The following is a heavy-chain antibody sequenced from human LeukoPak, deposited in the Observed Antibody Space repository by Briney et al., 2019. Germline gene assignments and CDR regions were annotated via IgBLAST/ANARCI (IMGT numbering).Heavy chain of an antibody. CDR3: ARNRFYDYGGNRLEAWYFDL. Sequence: SVTVSCKASGGTFSNYAISWVRQAPGQGLEWMGEIIPIFGVAHYAQKFQGRVTITADESTSTAYMEMRSLRSEDTAVYYCARNRFYDYGGNRLEAWYFDLWGRGTLVTVYS. CDR1: GGTFSNYA. J-gene: IGHJ2*01. CDR2: IIPIFGVA. D-gene: IGHD4-23*01. V-gene: IGHV1-69*13.